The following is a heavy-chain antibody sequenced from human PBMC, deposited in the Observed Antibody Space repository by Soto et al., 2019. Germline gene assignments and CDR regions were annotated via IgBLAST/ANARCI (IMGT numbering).Heavy chain of an antibody. J-gene: IGHJ4*02. D-gene: IGHD3-22*01. V-gene: IGHV4-59*08. CDR2: IYYRGST. Sequence: SETLSLTCTVSGASISRYSWSWFRQPPGTGLERIGYIYYRGSTNYNPSLKSRVTISVDTSKNQFSLKLSSVTAADTAVYYCARHRTDSSGYLIGYWGQGTPVTVSS. CDR1: GASISRYS. CDR3: ARHRTDSSGYLIGY.